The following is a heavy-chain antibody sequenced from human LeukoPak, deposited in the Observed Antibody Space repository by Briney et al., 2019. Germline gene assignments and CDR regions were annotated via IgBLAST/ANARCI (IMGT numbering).Heavy chain of an antibody. CDR2: INHSGST. CDR3: ARDVFCSGGTCYSDY. V-gene: IGHV4-34*01. Sequence: PSETLSLTCAVYGGSFSGYYWSWIRQPPGKGLEWIGEINHSGSTNYNPSLKSRVTISVDTSKNQFSLKVSSVTAADTAVYYCARDVFCSGGTCYSDYWGQGTLVTVSS. J-gene: IGHJ4*02. D-gene: IGHD2-15*01. CDR1: GGSFSGYY.